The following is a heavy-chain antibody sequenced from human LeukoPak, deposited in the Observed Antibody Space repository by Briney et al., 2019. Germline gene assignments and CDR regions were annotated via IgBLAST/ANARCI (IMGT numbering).Heavy chain of an antibody. CDR2: IIPIFGTA. Sequence: SVKVSCKASGGTFSSYAISWVGQAPGQGIEWMGGIIPIFGTANYAQKFQGRVTITTDESTSTAYMELSSLRSEDTAVYYCARHVDIVASVCFDLWGQGTLVTVSS. CDR3: ARHVDIVASVCFDL. D-gene: IGHD5-12*01. J-gene: IGHJ5*02. V-gene: IGHV1-69*05. CDR1: GGTFSSYA.